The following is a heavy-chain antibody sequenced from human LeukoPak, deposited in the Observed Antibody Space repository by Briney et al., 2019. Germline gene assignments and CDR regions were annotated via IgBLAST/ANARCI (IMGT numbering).Heavy chain of an antibody. D-gene: IGHD5-12*01. V-gene: IGHV1-69*13. J-gene: IGHJ4*02. CDR3: ARESWGYSGYDSNYFDY. CDR2: IIPIFGTA. CDR1: GGTFTSYA. Sequence: RASVKVSCKASGGTFTSYAISWVRQAPGQGLEWMGGIIPIFGTANYAQKFQGRVTITADESTSTASMELGSLRSGDTAVYYCARESWGYSGYDSNYFDYWGQGTLVTVSS.